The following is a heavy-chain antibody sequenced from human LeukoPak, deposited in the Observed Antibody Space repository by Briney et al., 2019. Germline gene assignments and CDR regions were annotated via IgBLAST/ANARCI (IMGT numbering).Heavy chain of an antibody. CDR3: ARGGSRQYNF. D-gene: IGHD5-18*01. V-gene: IGHV3-7*01. J-gene: IGHJ4*02. CDR2: IRHDGSEK. Sequence: PGGSLRLSCAASGFTFSSYWMNWVRQAPGKGLEWVANIRHDGSEKYYVDSVKGRFTISRDNAKDSLYLQMNSLRVEDTAVYYCARGGSRQYNFWGQGTLVTVSS. CDR1: GFTFSSYW.